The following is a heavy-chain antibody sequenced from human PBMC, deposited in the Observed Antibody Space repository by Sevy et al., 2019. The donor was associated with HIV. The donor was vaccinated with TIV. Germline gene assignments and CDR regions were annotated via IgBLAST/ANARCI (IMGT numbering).Heavy chain of an antibody. CDR1: GYTFTDYY. V-gene: IGHV1-2*02. CDR3: ARASHVSGSYTNDY. Sequence: ASVNVSCRASGYTFTDYYLHWVRQAPGQGIEWMGWINPNNGGTEYAQRFQGRVAMTRDTSISTVYMELSRLRSDDTAVYYCARASHVSGSYTNDYWGQGTMVTVSS. J-gene: IGHJ4*02. D-gene: IGHD3-10*01. CDR2: INPNNGGT.